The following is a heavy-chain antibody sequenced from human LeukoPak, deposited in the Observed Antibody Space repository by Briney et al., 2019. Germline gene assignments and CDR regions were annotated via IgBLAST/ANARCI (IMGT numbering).Heavy chain of an antibody. CDR1: GGSISSYY. CDR2: IYYSEST. J-gene: IGHJ4*02. CDR3: ARANYDYVWGSKYYFDY. D-gene: IGHD3-16*01. Sequence: SETLSLTCTVSGGSISSYYWSWIRQPPRKGLEWIGYIYYSESTYYNPSLKSRVTISVDTSKNQFSLKLSSVTAADTAVYYCARANYDYVWGSKYYFDYWGQGTLVTVSS. V-gene: IGHV4-59*12.